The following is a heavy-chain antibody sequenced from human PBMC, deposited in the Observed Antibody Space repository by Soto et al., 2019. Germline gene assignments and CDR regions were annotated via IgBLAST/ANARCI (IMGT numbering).Heavy chain of an antibody. D-gene: IGHD3-3*01. CDR1: GYSFTRYD. V-gene: IGHV1-8*01. CDR3: ARGPGGSGYDFWRGYLFYYYYYMDV. J-gene: IGHJ6*03. CDR2: MNPNSGNT. Sequence: SVKVSCKASGYSFTRYDINWVRHTTGQGLEWMGWMNPNSGNTGYAQKFQGRVTMTRNTSISTAYMELSSLRSEDTAVYYCARGPGGSGYDFWRGYLFYYYYYMDVWGKGTTVTVSS.